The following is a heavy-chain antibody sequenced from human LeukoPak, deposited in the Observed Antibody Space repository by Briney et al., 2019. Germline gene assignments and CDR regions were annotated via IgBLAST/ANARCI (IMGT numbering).Heavy chain of an antibody. CDR1: GFTFSSYA. D-gene: IGHD3-10*01. CDR3: AKDSMVRGVIIPI. Sequence: GGSLRLSCAASGFTFSSYAMSWVRQAPGKGREWVSAISGSAVDTWYADSVKGRFTISRDNSKDTLYLQMNSLRAEDTAVYYCAKDSMVRGVIIPIWGQGTLVTVSS. CDR2: ISGSAVDT. V-gene: IGHV3-23*01. J-gene: IGHJ4*02.